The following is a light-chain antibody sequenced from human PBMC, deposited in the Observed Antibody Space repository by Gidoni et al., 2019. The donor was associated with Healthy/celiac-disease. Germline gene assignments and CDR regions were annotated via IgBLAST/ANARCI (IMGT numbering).Light chain of an antibody. CDR1: QSVSRN. Sequence: EIVMTQSPATLSVSPGERATLSCRASQSVSRNLAWYQQKPGQAPRLLIYGASTRATGIPARFSGSGSGTEFTLTISSLQSEDFAVYYCQQYNNWLSWTFXQXTKVEIK. V-gene: IGKV3-15*01. CDR3: QQYNNWLSWT. CDR2: GAS. J-gene: IGKJ1*01.